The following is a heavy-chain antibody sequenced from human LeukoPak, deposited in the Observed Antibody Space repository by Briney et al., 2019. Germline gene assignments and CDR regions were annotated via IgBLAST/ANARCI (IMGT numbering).Heavy chain of an antibody. Sequence: PSQTLSLTCTVSGVSISSGGYYWSWLRQPAGKGLEWIGRIYTGGSTNYNPSLKSRVTMSVDTSKNQFSLKLSSVTAADTAVYYCARGGRIVAAGDDFDYWGQGTLVTVSS. CDR1: GVSISSGGYY. V-gene: IGHV4-61*02. CDR3: ARGGRIVAAGDDFDY. D-gene: IGHD6-13*01. CDR2: IYTGGST. J-gene: IGHJ4*02.